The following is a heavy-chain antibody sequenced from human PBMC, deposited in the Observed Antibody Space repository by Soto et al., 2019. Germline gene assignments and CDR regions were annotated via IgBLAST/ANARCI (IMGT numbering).Heavy chain of an antibody. CDR3: ARRDGYSFGLDY. CDR2: IYPGDSDT. V-gene: IGHV5-51*01. D-gene: IGHD5-18*01. CDR1: GYSFSTYW. Sequence: PGESLKISCQGSGYSFSTYWIGWVRQMPGKGLEWMGMIYPGDSDTRYSPSFQGQVTISADKSNSVDYLQLSSLKASDTAIYYCARRDGYSFGLDYWGQGTLVTVSS. J-gene: IGHJ4*02.